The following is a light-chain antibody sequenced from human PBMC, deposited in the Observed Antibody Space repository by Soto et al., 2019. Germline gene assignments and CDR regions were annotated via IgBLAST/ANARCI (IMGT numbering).Light chain of an antibody. Sequence: DIEMTQSPSNLSASVGDRVTISCRASQSISIWLAWYQQKPGKAHKVLIWDASSLQRGVPSRFSGSGSGTDFTLTISSLQADDFATYYCQQYNGYSTWTFGQCTKVDIK. CDR2: DAS. CDR1: QSISIW. CDR3: QQYNGYSTWT. J-gene: IGKJ1*01. V-gene: IGKV1-5*01.